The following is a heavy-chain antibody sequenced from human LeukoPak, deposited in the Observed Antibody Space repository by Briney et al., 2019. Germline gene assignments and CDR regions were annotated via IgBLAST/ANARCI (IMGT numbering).Heavy chain of an antibody. CDR2: ISYDGSNK. Sequence: PGRSLRLSCAASGFTFSSYGMHWVRQAPVKGLEWVAVISYDGSNKYYADSVKGRFTISRDNSENTLYLQMNSLRAEDTAVYYCAKTSDPRYIDYWGQGTLVTVSS. J-gene: IGHJ4*02. D-gene: IGHD1-20*01. CDR3: AKTSDPRYIDY. CDR1: GFTFSSYG. V-gene: IGHV3-30*18.